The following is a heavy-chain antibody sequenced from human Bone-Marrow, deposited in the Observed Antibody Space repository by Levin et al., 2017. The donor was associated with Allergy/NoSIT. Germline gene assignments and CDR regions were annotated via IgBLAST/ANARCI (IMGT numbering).Heavy chain of an antibody. CDR2: IKQDGSDK. J-gene: IGHJ4*02. D-gene: IGHD4-17*01. Sequence: GGSLRLSCAASGFTVSSYWMSWVRQAPGKGLEWVANIKQDGSDKNYVDSVKGRFTISRDNDKNSLYLQMNSLRAEDTAVYYCVRAPTVTTRVISYWGRGTLVTVSS. V-gene: IGHV3-7*01. CDR1: GFTVSSYW. CDR3: VRAPTVTTRVISY.